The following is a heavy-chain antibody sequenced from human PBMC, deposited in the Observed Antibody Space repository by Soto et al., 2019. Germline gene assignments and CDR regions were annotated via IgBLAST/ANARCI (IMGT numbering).Heavy chain of an antibody. Sequence: PGESLKISCKGSGYSFAGYWITWVRQRPGKGLEWMGRIDPSDSQTYYSPSFRGHVTISATKSITTVFLQWSSLRASDTAMYYCARQIYDSDTGPNFQYYFDSWGQGTPVTVSS. CDR1: GYSFAGYW. CDR2: IDPSDSQT. J-gene: IGHJ4*02. D-gene: IGHD3-22*01. V-gene: IGHV5-10-1*01. CDR3: ARQIYDSDTGPNFQYYFDS.